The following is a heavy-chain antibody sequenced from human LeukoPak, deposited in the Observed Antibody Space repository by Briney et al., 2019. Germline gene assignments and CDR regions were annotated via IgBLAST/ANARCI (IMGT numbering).Heavy chain of an antibody. CDR2: ISYDGTNK. CDR1: GFTFSSYA. Sequence: PGGSLRLSCAASGFTFSSYAMHWVRQAPGKGLEWVAVISYDGTNKCYADSVKGRFTISRDNSKNTLYLQMNSLRAEDAAVYYCSRDPRQLWFSGPDCWGQGTLVTVSS. J-gene: IGHJ4*02. D-gene: IGHD5-18*01. V-gene: IGHV3-30-3*01. CDR3: SRDPRQLWFSGPDC.